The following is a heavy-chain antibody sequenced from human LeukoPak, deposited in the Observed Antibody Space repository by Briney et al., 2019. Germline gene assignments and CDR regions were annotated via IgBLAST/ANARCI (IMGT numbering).Heavy chain of an antibody. Sequence: PGGSLRLSCAASGFTFSSYAMSWVRQVPGKGLEWVSAIHADGTPAYDADSVKGRFTISRDNSKNTLYLQMNSLRAEDTAVYYCAKDSYDSSGYPNWFDPWGQGTLVTVSS. V-gene: IGHV3-23*01. CDR2: IHADGTPA. D-gene: IGHD3-22*01. CDR1: GFTFSSYA. CDR3: AKDSYDSSGYPNWFDP. J-gene: IGHJ5*02.